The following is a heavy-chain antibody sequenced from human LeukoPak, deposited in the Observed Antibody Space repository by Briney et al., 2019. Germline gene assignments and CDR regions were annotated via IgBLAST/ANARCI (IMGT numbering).Heavy chain of an antibody. V-gene: IGHV4-59*01. CDR3: ARAQLPYDILTGYYPPYMDV. Sequence: SETLSLTCTVSGGSISSYYWSWIRQPPGKGLEWIGYIYYSGSTNYNPSLKSRVTISVDTSKNQFSLTLSSVTAADTAVYYCARAQLPYDILTGYYPPYMDVWGKGTTVTVSS. CDR1: GGSISSYY. J-gene: IGHJ6*03. CDR2: IYYSGST. D-gene: IGHD3-9*01.